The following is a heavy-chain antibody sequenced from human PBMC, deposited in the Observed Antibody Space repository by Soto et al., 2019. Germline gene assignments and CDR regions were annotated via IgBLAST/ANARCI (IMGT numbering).Heavy chain of an antibody. CDR2: ISTISTTI. CDR3: AKGGGTTSFHGMDV. Sequence: PGGSLRLSCSASGFTFSSYDIHWVRQAPGKGLEWVSYISTISTTIYYSDSLKGRFTISRDNARNSLYLQMNSLREEDTAVYYCAKGGGTTSFHGMDVWGQGTTVTVSS. D-gene: IGHD2-2*01. V-gene: IGHV3-48*02. CDR1: GFTFSSYD. J-gene: IGHJ6*02.